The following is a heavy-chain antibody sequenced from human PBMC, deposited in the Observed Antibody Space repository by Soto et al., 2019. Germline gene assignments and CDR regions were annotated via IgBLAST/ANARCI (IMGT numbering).Heavy chain of an antibody. J-gene: IGHJ4*02. V-gene: IGHV6-1*01. CDR2: TYYRSKWYN. D-gene: IGHD1-26*01. CDR1: GDSVSSNSAA. Sequence: QSPTLSLTCAISGDSVSSNSAAWNWIRQSPSRGLEWLGRTYYRSKWYNDYAVSVKSRITINPDTSKNQFSLQLNSVTPEDTAVYYCARDRPSPFSGSYYGDHFDYWGQGTLVTVSS. CDR3: ARDRPSPFSGSYYGDHFDY.